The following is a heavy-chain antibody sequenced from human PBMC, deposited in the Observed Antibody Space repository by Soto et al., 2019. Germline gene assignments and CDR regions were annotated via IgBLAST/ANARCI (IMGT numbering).Heavy chain of an antibody. Sequence: GGSQRLSCAASGFTCSSYDMHWVRQATGKGLEWVSAIGTAGDTYYPGSVKGRFTISRENAKNSLYLQMNSLRAEDTAVYYCARATYYDILTGYYWFDPWGQGTLVTVSS. CDR1: GFTCSSYD. D-gene: IGHD3-9*01. CDR3: ARATYYDILTGYYWFDP. CDR2: IGTAGDT. V-gene: IGHV3-13*01. J-gene: IGHJ5*02.